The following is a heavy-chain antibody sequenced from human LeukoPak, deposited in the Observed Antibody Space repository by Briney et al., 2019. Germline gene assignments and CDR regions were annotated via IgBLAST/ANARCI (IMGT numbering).Heavy chain of an antibody. CDR3: AIAQSWDELFDS. CDR2: INSDGSST. CDR1: GFTFSNYW. D-gene: IGHD1-26*01. J-gene: IGHJ4*02. Sequence: PGGSLRLSCAASGFTFSNYWMHWVRQAPGKGLVWVSRINSDGSSTSYADSVKGRFTISRDSSKNTLFLQMNSLRDEDSAVYYCAIAQSWDELFDSWGQGTLVTVSS. V-gene: IGHV3-74*01.